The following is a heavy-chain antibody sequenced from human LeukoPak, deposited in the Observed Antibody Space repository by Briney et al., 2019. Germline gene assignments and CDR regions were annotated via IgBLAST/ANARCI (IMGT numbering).Heavy chain of an antibody. CDR3: ARVYYSSSYDYWYFDL. CDR2: VYSSGST. J-gene: IGHJ2*01. CDR1: GGSISSGHYY. V-gene: IGHV4-61*01. D-gene: IGHD6-13*01. Sequence: SETLSLTCSVSGGSISSGHYYWNWLRQPHGKGLEWIGRVYSSGSTNYNPSLRSRVTISVDTSRNQFSLKLRSVTAADTAVYYCARVYYSSSYDYWYFDLWGRGTLVTVSS.